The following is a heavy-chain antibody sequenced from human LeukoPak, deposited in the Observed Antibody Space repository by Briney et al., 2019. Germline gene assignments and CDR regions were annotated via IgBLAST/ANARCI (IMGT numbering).Heavy chain of an antibody. D-gene: IGHD6-6*01. CDR2: ISSGGNTI. V-gene: IGHV3-11*01. J-gene: IGHJ6*02. CDR3: ARDGRFDLYTTSSGYYYYYMDV. CDR1: GFTFSDYY. Sequence: GGSLRLSCAASGFTFSDYYMSWIRQAPGKGLEWVSHISSGGNTIYYADSVKGRFTISRDNAKSSLYLQMNSLRAEDTAVYFCARDGRFDLYTTSSGYYYYYMDVWGQGTTVTVSS.